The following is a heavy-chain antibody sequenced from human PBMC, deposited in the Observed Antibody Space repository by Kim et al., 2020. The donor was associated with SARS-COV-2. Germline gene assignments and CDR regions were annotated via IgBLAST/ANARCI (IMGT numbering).Heavy chain of an antibody. CDR3: ARDQWSNIVVVVAATRFDY. CDR2: ISAYNGNT. V-gene: IGHV1-18*01. CDR1: GYTFTSYG. D-gene: IGHD2-15*01. J-gene: IGHJ4*02. Sequence: ASVTVSCKASGYTFTSYGISWVRQAPGQGLEWMGWISAYNGNTNYAQKLKGRVTMTTDTTTSTAYMELRSLRADGTAVYYCARDQWSNIVVVVAATRFDYWGQGTLVTVSS.